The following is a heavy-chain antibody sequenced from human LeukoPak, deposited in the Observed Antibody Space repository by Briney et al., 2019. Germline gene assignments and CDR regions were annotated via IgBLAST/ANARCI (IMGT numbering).Heavy chain of an antibody. D-gene: IGHD2-2*01. J-gene: IGHJ6*02. CDR1: GGSFSGYY. CDR3: ARRVPAAVTPCGMDV. CDR2: INHSGST. Sequence: SETLSLTCAVYGGSFSGYYWSWIRQHPGRGLEWIGEINHSGSTNYNPSLKSRVTISVDTSKNQFSLKLSSVTAADTAVYYCARRVPAAVTPCGMDVWGQGTTVTVSS. V-gene: IGHV4-34*01.